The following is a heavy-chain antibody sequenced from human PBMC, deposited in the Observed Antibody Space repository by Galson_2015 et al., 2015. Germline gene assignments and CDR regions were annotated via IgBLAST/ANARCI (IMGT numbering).Heavy chain of an antibody. V-gene: IGHV3-33*01. CDR2: IWYDGSNK. CDR3: ARESYYYGSGSYSYYFDY. Sequence: LRLSCAASGFTFSSYGMHWVRQAPGKGLEWVAVIWYDGSNKYYADSVKGRFTISRDNSKNTLYLQMNSLRAEDTAVYYCARESYYYGSGSYSYYFDYWGQGTLVTVSS. CDR1: GFTFSSYG. J-gene: IGHJ4*02. D-gene: IGHD3-10*01.